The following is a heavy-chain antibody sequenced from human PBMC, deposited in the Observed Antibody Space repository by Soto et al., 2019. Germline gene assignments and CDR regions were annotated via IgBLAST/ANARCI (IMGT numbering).Heavy chain of an antibody. V-gene: IGHV2-5*02. CDR1: GFSLSSTRMA. J-gene: IGHJ4*02. D-gene: IGHD6-19*01. CDR2: IYWDDDK. CDR3: AHIVVAGLGYYFDY. Sequence: QITLKESGPTLVKPTQTLTLTCTFSGFSLSSTRMAVGWIRQPPGKALEWLALIYWDDDKRYSPFLKSRLTITKDTSKNQVVLTRSNMDPVDTARYYCAHIVVAGLGYYFDYWGQGTLVTFSS.